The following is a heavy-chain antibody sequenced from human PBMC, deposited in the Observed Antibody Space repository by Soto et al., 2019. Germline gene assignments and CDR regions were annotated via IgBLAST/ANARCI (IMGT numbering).Heavy chain of an antibody. CDR3: AKDLAHYYYYGMDV. CDR2: ISGSGGST. J-gene: IGHJ6*02. CDR1: GFTFSSYA. Sequence: GGSLRLSCAASGFTFSSYAMSWVRQAPGKGLEWVSAISGSGGSTYYADSVKGRFTISRDNSKNTLYLQMNSLRAEDTAVYYCAKDLAHYYYYGMDVWGQGTTVTVSS. V-gene: IGHV3-23*01.